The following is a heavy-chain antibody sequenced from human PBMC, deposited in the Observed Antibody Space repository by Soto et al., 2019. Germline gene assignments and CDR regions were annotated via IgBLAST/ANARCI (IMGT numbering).Heavy chain of an antibody. Sequence: XXTLFLPFAVSGGSISSSNWWSWVRQPPGKGLEWIGEIYHSGSTNYNPSLKSRVTISVDKSKNQFSLKLSSVTAADTAVYYCARPLTAMENDAFDIWGQGTMVTVSS. CDR3: ARPLTAMENDAFDI. CDR2: IYHSGST. V-gene: IGHV4-4*02. CDR1: GGSISSSNW. J-gene: IGHJ3*02. D-gene: IGHD5-18*01.